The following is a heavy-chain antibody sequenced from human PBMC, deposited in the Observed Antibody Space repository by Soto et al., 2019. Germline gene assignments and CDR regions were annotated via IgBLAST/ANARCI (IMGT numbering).Heavy chain of an antibody. CDR1: GGSISSYY. D-gene: IGHD2-15*01. J-gene: IGHJ4*02. CDR3: ARDGCSGGSCYTGWDYFDY. V-gene: IGHV4-59*01. CDR2: IYYSGST. Sequence: PSETLPLTCTVSGGSISSYYWSWIRQPPGKGLEWIGCIYYSGSTNYNPSLKSRVTISVDTSKNQFSLKLSSVTAADTAVYYCARDGCSGGSCYTGWDYFDYWGQGTLVTVS.